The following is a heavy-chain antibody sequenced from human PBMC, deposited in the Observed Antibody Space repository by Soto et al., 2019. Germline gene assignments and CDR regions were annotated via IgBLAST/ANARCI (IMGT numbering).Heavy chain of an antibody. J-gene: IGHJ5*01. Sequence: SETLSPTCTVSGVSIHNSHSFWAWIRQPPGKGLQFIASVYHNGGAHYNSSLKSRVTISVDTANNQVSLRMRSLTAADTAFYYCGRVVEGATRHTDPDSWGQGILVTSPQ. CDR2: VYHNGGA. V-gene: IGHV4-39*01. CDR3: GRVVEGATRHTDPDS. D-gene: IGHD2-21*01. CDR1: GVSIHNSHSF.